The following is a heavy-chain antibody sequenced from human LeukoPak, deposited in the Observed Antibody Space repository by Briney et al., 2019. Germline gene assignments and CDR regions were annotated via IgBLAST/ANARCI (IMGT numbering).Heavy chain of an antibody. CDR3: ARIDYGDLTYYFDY. J-gene: IGHJ4*02. V-gene: IGHV4-38-2*02. CDR2: IYHNGST. D-gene: IGHD4-17*01. CDR1: GYSISSGFH. Sequence: SETLSLTCTVSGYSISSGFHWGWIRQPPGKGLEWIGNIYHNGSTYYNPSLKGRVIMSVDTSKNHFSLKLGSVTAADTAVYYCARIDYGDLTYYFDYWGQGTLVTVSS.